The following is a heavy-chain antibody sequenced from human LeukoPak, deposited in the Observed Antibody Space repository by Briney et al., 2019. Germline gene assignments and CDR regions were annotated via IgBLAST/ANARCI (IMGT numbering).Heavy chain of an antibody. V-gene: IGHV3-74*01. D-gene: IGHD4-17*01. CDR1: GFTLSSYW. CDR3: ARGTGAVTTEATLFDY. Sequence: GGSLRLSCAASGFTLSSYWMHWVRQAPGKGLVWVSRINSDGSSTSYADSVKGRFTISRDNAKNTLYLQMNSLRAEDTAVYYCARGTGAVTTEATLFDYWGQGTLVTVSS. CDR2: INSDGSST. J-gene: IGHJ4*02.